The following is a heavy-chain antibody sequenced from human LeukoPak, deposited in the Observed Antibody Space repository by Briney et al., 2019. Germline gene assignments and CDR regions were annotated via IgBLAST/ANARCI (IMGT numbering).Heavy chain of an antibody. J-gene: IGHJ4*02. D-gene: IGHD3-22*01. CDR3: ARDPYYYDSSGYYFDY. CDR1: GGTFSSYA. CDR2: IIPILGIA. Sequence: GASVKVSCKASGGTFSSYAISWVRQAPGQGLEWMGRIIPILGIANYAQKFQGRVTITADKSTSTAYMELSSLRSEDTAVYYCARDPYYYDSSGYYFDYWGQGTLVTVSS. V-gene: IGHV1-69*04.